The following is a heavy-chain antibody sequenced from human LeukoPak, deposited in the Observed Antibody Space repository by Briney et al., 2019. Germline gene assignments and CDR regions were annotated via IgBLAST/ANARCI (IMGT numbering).Heavy chain of an antibody. J-gene: IGHJ4*01. CDR3: ARDQLGDGDYLFDS. CDR2: INGDGSST. D-gene: IGHD4-17*01. V-gene: IGHV3-74*01. Sequence: GGSLRLSCAASGFTFSRYWMRWVRQAPGKGPVWVSRINGDGSSTTYADSVKGRFTISRDNARNTLFLQMNSLRAEGTAVYYCARDQLGDGDYLFDSWGHGILVTVSS. CDR1: GFTFSRYW.